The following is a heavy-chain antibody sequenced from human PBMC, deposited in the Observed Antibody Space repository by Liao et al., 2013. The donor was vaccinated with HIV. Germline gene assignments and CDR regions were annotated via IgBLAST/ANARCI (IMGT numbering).Heavy chain of an antibody. Sequence: QVQLQESGPGLVKPSETLSLTCTVSGGSISTYYWSWIRQPAGKGLEWIGRIYTSGSTNYNPSLKSRVTMSVDTSKNQFSLKLSSVTAADTAVYYCARDLYDSSGYYYGWNYWGQGTLVTVSS. V-gene: IGHV4-4*07. CDR3: ARDLYDSSGYYYGWNY. J-gene: IGHJ4*02. CDR2: IYTSGST. CDR1: GGSISTYY. D-gene: IGHD3-22*01.